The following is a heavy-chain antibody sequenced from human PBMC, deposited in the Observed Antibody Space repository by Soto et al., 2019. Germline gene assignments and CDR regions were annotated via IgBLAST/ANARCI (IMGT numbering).Heavy chain of an antibody. CDR1: GYTFTNYY. CDR2: INPSGGST. D-gene: IGHD3-10*01. Sequence: ASVKVSCKASGYTFTNYYMHWVRQAPGQGLEWMGIINPSGGSTSYAQKFQGRVTMTRDTSTSTVYMELSSLRSEDTAVYYCASKFGVYPSEALSYYYYMDVWGKGTTVTVSS. V-gene: IGHV1-46*03. J-gene: IGHJ6*03. CDR3: ASKFGVYPSEALSYYYYMDV.